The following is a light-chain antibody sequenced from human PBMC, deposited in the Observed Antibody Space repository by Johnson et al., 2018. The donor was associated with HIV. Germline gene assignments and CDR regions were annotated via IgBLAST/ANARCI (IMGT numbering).Light chain of an antibody. Sequence: QSVLTQPPSVSAAPGQKVTISCSGSSSNMGNNDVSWYQQLPGTAPKLLIYENNKRPSGIPDRFSGSKSGTSATLGITGLQTGDEADYYCGTWNSSLSAGGYVFGTGTKVPVL. CDR1: SSNMGNND. V-gene: IGLV1-51*02. CDR2: ENN. J-gene: IGLJ1*01. CDR3: GTWNSSLSAGGYV.